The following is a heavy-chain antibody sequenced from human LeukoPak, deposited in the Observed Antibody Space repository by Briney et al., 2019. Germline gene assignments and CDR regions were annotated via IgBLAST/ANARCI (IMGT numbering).Heavy chain of an antibody. V-gene: IGHV3-21*01. CDR1: GFTFSSYS. CDR3: ARDRVRAPVTFWYFDL. J-gene: IGHJ2*01. CDR2: ISSSSSYI. Sequence: PGGSLRLSCAASGFTFSSYSMNWVRQAPGKGLEWVSSISSSSSYIYYADSVKGRFTISRDNAKNSLYLQMNSLRAEDTAVYYCARDRVRAPVTFWYFDLWGRGTLVTVSS. D-gene: IGHD4-11*01.